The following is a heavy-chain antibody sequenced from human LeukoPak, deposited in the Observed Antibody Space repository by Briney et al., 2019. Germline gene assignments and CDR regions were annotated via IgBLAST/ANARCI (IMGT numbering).Heavy chain of an antibody. V-gene: IGHV4-38-2*01. D-gene: IGHD2-2*01. Sequence: PSETLSLTCAVSGYSISSGYYWGWIRQPPGKGLEWIGRIYYSGSTYYNPSLQSRVTISIDTSKNQFSLKLSSVTAADTAVYYCARLTSNGATYFEYWGQGTLVTVSS. CDR1: GYSISSGYY. J-gene: IGHJ4*02. CDR2: IYYSGST. CDR3: ARLTSNGATYFEY.